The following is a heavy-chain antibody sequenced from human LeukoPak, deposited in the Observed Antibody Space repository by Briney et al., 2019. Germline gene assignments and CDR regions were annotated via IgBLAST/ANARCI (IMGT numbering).Heavy chain of an antibody. CDR1: GYTFTTYD. J-gene: IGHJ6*03. D-gene: IGHD3-3*01. CDR3: ARGPSASRGVDEPTMDV. V-gene: IGHV1-8*01. CDR2: MSPNSGNT. Sequence: ASVKVSCKASGYTFTTYDINWVRQASGKGLEWMGWMSPNSGNTGYAQKFRGRVTMTRNTSISTAYMDLSSLRSEDTAVYYCARGPSASRGVDEPTMDVWGRGTTVIVSS.